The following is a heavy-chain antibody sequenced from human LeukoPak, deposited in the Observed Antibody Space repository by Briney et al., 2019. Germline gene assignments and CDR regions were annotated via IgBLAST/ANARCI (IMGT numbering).Heavy chain of an antibody. V-gene: IGHV1-2*02. CDR2: INPFSGGT. Sequence: ASVKVSCKASGYTFTGYYIHWVRQAPGQGLEWMGWINPFSGGTDYAQKFQGRVTMTRDTSISTVYMELSRLTSDDTAVYYCARHRYDILTGYYAPFDYWGQGTLVTVSS. CDR3: ARHRYDILTGYYAPFDY. D-gene: IGHD3-9*01. CDR1: GYTFTGYY. J-gene: IGHJ4*02.